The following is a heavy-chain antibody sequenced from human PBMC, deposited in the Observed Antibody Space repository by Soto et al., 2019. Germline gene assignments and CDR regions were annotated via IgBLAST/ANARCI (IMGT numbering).Heavy chain of an antibody. CDR3: ARDWGSGWYGVRFGHYGLDV. CDR2: ISSDGSNK. V-gene: IGHV3-30*04. J-gene: IGHJ6*02. D-gene: IGHD6-19*01. Sequence: VGSLRLSCAASVFSFNNYAMHWVRQTPSKGLAWAAVISSDGSNKYYADSVKGRFTISRDNSKSTLYQQMNSLRPEDTAVYNCARDWGSGWYGVRFGHYGLDVWGQGTTVTVSS. CDR1: VFSFNNYA.